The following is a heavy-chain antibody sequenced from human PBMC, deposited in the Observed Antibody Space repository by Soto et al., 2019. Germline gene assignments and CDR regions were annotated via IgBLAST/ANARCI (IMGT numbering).Heavy chain of an antibody. Sequence: ASVKVSCKASGYTFTSYGISWVRQAPGQGLEWMGWISAYNGNTNYAQKLQGRVTMTTDTSTSTAYMELRSLRSDDTAVYYCARRSGKARNYYYYYMDVWGKGTTVTVSS. CDR2: ISAYNGNT. J-gene: IGHJ6*03. V-gene: IGHV1-18*01. CDR1: GYTFTSYG. D-gene: IGHD1-26*01. CDR3: ARRSGKARNYYYYYMDV.